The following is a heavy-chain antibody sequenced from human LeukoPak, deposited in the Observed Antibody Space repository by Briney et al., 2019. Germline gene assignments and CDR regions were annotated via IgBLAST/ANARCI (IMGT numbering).Heavy chain of an antibody. CDR3: AIAIAVAHGDY. D-gene: IGHD6-19*01. V-gene: IGHV3-30*02. Sequence: PGGSLRLSCAASGFTFSSYDMHWVRQAPGKGLEWVAFIRSHGSNKYYADSVKGRFTISRDNSKNTLYLQMNSLRADDTAVYYCAIAIAVAHGDYWGQGTLVTVSS. CDR1: GFTFSSYD. J-gene: IGHJ4*01. CDR2: IRSHGSNK.